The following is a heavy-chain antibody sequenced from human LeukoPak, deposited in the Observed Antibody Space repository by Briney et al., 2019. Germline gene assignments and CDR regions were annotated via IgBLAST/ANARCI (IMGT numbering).Heavy chain of an antibody. J-gene: IGHJ4*02. CDR2: ISGDGGTS. V-gene: IGHV3-74*01. CDR3: AISRYSGSSLDY. Sequence: GGSLRLSCAASGFTFTTYWMHWVRQAPGKGQMWVSRISGDGGTSAYADSVKGRFTISRDNAKNTLYLQMNSLRTEDTALYYCAISRYSGSSLDYWGQGSLVTVPS. D-gene: IGHD1-26*01. CDR1: GFTFTTYW.